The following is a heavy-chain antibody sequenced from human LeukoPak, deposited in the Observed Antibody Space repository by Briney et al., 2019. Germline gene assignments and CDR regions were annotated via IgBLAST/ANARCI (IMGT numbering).Heavy chain of an antibody. D-gene: IGHD3-3*01. J-gene: IGHJ5*02. V-gene: IGHV4-4*07. CDR1: GGSISSYY. Sequence: SETLSLTCTVSGGSISSYYWSWIRQPAGKGLEWIGRIYTSGSTNYNPSLKSRVTMSVDTSKNQFSLKLSSVTAADTAVYYCARDYSGNYDFGSGPNWFDPWAREPWSPSPQ. CDR2: IYTSGST. CDR3: ARDYSGNYDFGSGPNWFDP.